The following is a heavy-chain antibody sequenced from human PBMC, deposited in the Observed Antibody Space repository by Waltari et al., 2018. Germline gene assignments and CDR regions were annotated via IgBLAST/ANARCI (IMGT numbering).Heavy chain of an antibody. CDR1: GGSFSGYY. D-gene: IGHD2-15*01. CDR2: INHSGST. CDR3: ARGQVVAASMGWFDP. V-gene: IGHV4-34*01. Sequence: QVQLQQWGAGLLKPSETLSLPCAVHGGSFSGYYWRWIRPPPGKGLEWIGEINHSGSTNYNPSLKSRVTISVDTSKNQFSLKLSSVTAADTAVYYCARGQVVAASMGWFDPWGQGTLVTVSS. J-gene: IGHJ5*02.